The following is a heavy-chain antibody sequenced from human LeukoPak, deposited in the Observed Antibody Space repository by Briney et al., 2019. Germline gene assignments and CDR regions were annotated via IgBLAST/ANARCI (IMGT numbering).Heavy chain of an antibody. D-gene: IGHD2-2*01. V-gene: IGHV1-18*01. J-gene: IGHJ4*02. Sequence: ASVKVSCKASGYTFTSYGIIWVRQAPGQGLEWMGWISAYNGNTNYAQKLQGRVTMTTDTSTSTAYMELRSLRSDDTAVYYCARGPSDIVVVPAADPWFDYWGQGTLVTVSS. CDR2: ISAYNGNT. CDR1: GYTFTSYG. CDR3: ARGPSDIVVVPAADPWFDY.